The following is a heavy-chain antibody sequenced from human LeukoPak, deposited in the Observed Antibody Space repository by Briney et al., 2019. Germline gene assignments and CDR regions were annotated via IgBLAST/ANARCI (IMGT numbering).Heavy chain of an antibody. CDR3: ARDSGSGSYYPEPYFDY. V-gene: IGHV4-34*01. Sequence: SETLSLTCAVYGGSLSDYYWSWIRQPPGKGLEWLGEINRSGSTNYNPSLKRRVTISVDTSKNQFSLKLSSVTAADTAVYYCARDSGSGSYYPEPYFDYWGQGTLVTVSS. D-gene: IGHD3-10*01. J-gene: IGHJ4*02. CDR1: GGSLSDYY. CDR2: INRSGST.